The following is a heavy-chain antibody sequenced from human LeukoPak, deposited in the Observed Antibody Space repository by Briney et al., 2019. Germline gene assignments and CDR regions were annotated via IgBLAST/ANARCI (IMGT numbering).Heavy chain of an antibody. CDR2: IYYSGST. Sequence: SETLSLTCTVSGGSISSYYWSWIRQPPEKGLEWIGYIYYSGSTNYNPSLKSRVTISVDTSKNQFSLTLSSVTAADTAVYYCARVPSLQWGHFDYWGQGALVSVP. V-gene: IGHV4-59*01. D-gene: IGHD2-15*01. CDR3: ARVPSLQWGHFDY. CDR1: GGSISSYY. J-gene: IGHJ4*02.